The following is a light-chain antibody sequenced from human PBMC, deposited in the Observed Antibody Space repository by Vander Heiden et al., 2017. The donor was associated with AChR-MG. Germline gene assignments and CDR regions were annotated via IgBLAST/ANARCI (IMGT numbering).Light chain of an antibody. Sequence: DIVMTQSPDSLAVSLGERATINCKSSQSVLYSSNNKNYLAWYQQKPGQPPKLLIYWASTRESGVPDRFSGSGSGTDFTLTISSLQAEDVAVYYCLRDASTARTFPQGTKVEIK. CDR3: LRDASTART. V-gene: IGKV4-1*01. CDR1: QSVLYSSNNKNY. CDR2: WAS. J-gene: IGKJ1*01.